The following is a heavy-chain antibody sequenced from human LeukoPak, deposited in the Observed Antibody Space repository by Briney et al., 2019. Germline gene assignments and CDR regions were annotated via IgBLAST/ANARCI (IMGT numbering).Heavy chain of an antibody. CDR1: GFTFSSYS. V-gene: IGHV3-21*01. D-gene: IGHD6-19*01. CDR2: ISSSSSYI. Sequence: GGSLRLSCAASGFTFSSYSMNWVRQAPGKGLEWVSSISSSSSYIYYADSVKGRFTISRDNAKNSLCLQMNSLRAEDTAVYYCASAGGGYSSGLDYWGQGTLVTVSS. CDR3: ASAGGGYSSGLDY. J-gene: IGHJ4*02.